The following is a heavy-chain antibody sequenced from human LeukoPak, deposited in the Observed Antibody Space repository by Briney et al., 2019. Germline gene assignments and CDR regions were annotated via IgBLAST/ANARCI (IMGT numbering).Heavy chain of an antibody. J-gene: IGHJ3*01. CDR1: GDSINSGSYY. V-gene: IGHV4-39*01. D-gene: IGHD4-17*01. CDR3: VRHRRSGLRQPFDL. CDR2: FLYIASP. Sequence: SETLSLICAVSGDSINSGSYYWGWIRPSPGKGLEWIGSFLYIASPYYNPSLKSRVTISVDTTNNLFSLSLSSLTAADTGLYYCVRHRRSGLRQPFDLWGQGTKVAVSS.